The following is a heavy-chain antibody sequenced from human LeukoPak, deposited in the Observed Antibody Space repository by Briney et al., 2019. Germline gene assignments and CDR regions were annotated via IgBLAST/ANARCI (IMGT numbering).Heavy chain of an antibody. Sequence: GGSLRLSCAASGFTFSSYWMSWVRQAPGKGLEWVANIKQDGSEKYYVDSVKGRFTISRDNAKNSLHLQMNSLRAEDTAVYYCARVSSSWYENWFDPWGQGTLVTVSS. V-gene: IGHV3-7*01. CDR3: ARVSSSWYENWFDP. J-gene: IGHJ5*02. CDR2: IKQDGSEK. CDR1: GFTFSSYW. D-gene: IGHD6-13*01.